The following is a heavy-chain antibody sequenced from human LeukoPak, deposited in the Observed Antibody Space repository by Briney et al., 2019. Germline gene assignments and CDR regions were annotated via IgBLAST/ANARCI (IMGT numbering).Heavy chain of an antibody. Sequence: ASVKVSCKASGYTFTSYGISWGRQAPGQGLEWMGWISAYNGNTNYAQKLQGRVTMTTDTSTSTAYMELRSLRSDDTAVYYCARTNIVDTAMVLKGGFDYWGQGTLVTVSS. V-gene: IGHV1-18*01. J-gene: IGHJ4*02. CDR1: GYTFTSYG. CDR3: ARTNIVDTAMVLKGGFDY. CDR2: ISAYNGNT. D-gene: IGHD5-18*01.